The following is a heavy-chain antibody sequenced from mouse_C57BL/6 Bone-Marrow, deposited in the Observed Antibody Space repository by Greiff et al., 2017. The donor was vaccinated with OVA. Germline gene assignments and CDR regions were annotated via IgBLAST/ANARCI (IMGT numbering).Heavy chain of an antibody. J-gene: IGHJ4*01. CDR3: AKAQIYYYGSLYYYAMDY. CDR1: GFSLTSYG. CDR2: IWGDGST. V-gene: IGHV2-3*01. Sequence: VKVVESGPGLVAPSQSLSITCTVSGFSLTSYGVSWVRQPPGKGLEWLGVIWGDGSTNYHSALISRLSISKDNSKSQVFLKLNSLQTDDTATYYCAKAQIYYYGSLYYYAMDYWGQGTSVTVSS. D-gene: IGHD1-1*01.